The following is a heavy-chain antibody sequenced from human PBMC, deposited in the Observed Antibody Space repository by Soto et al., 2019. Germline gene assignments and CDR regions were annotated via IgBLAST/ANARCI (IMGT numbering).Heavy chain of an antibody. CDR2: IIPIFGTA. V-gene: IGHV1-69*06. J-gene: IGHJ6*02. Sequence: EASVKVSCKASGGTFSSYAISWVRQAPGQGLEWMGGIIPIFGTANYAQKFQGRVTITADKSTSTAYMELSSLRSEDTAVYYCARVNYDFWSGYPRAYCGMDVWGQGTTVTVSS. CDR3: ARVNYDFWSGYPRAYCGMDV. D-gene: IGHD3-3*01. CDR1: GGTFSSYA.